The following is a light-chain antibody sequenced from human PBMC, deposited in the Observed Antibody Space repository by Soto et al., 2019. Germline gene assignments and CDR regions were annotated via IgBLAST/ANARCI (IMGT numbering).Light chain of an antibody. CDR2: DVS. CDR3: SSYTSSSTLVV. V-gene: IGLV2-14*01. CDR1: SSDVGGYNY. J-gene: IGLJ2*01. Sequence: QSALPQPASVSGSPGQSITISCTGTSSDVGGYNYVSWYQQHPGKAPTLMIYDVSNRPSGVSNRFSGSKSGNTASLTISGLQAEDEADYYCSSYTSSSTLVVFGGGTKLTVL.